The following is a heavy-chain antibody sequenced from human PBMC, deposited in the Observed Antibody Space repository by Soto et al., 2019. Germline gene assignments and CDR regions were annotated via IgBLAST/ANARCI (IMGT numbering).Heavy chain of an antibody. Sequence: PSETLSLTCTVSGGSISSYYWSWIRQPPGKGLEWIGYIYYSGSTNYNPSLKSRVTISVDTSKNQFSLKLSSVTAADTAVYYCARVGYCSSTSCPPADAFDIWGQGTMVTVSS. V-gene: IGHV4-59*01. D-gene: IGHD2-2*01. CDR2: IYYSGST. CDR3: ARVGYCSSTSCPPADAFDI. CDR1: GGSISSYY. J-gene: IGHJ3*02.